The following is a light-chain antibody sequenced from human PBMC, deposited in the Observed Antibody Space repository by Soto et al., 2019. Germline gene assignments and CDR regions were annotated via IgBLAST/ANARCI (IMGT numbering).Light chain of an antibody. CDR1: QSLLHTDGYNY. Sequence: DIVMTQSPLSLPVTPGEPASISCRSSQSLLHTDGYNYLDWFLQKPGQSPQLLIYVASNRASGVPARFSGSGSGTDFTLKISRVEAEDVGVYYCMQSLQTPRTFGQGTNVEI. CDR3: MQSLQTPRT. CDR2: VAS. J-gene: IGKJ1*01. V-gene: IGKV2-28*01.